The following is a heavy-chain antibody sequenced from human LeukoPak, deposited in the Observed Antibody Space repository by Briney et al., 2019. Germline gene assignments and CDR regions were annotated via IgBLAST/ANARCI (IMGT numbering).Heavy chain of an antibody. CDR2: IIPIFGTA. Sequence: SVKVSCKASGYTFTSYGISWVRQAPGQGLEWMGGIIPIFGTANYAQKFQGRVTITADKSTSTAYMELSSLRSEDTAVYYCARGSHYYTAMGYYFDYWGQGTLVTVSS. CDR3: ARGSHYYTAMGYYFDY. CDR1: GYTFTSYG. D-gene: IGHD5-18*01. J-gene: IGHJ4*02. V-gene: IGHV1-69*06.